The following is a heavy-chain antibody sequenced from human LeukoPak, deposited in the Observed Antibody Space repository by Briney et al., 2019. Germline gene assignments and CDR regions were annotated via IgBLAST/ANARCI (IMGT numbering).Heavy chain of an antibody. CDR3: AKARGYSSSSENNWFDP. D-gene: IGHD6-6*01. CDR1: GFTFSSYA. J-gene: IGHJ5*02. V-gene: IGHV3-23*01. Sequence: GGSLRLSCTASGFTFSSYAMNWVRQAPGKGLEWVSAISGSGESTYYADSVKGRFTISRENSKSTLYLQMNSLRAEDTALYYCAKARGYSSSSENNWFDPWGQGTLVTVSS. CDR2: ISGSGEST.